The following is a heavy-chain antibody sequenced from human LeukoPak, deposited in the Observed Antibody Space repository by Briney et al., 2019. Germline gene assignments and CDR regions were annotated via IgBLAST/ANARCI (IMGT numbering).Heavy chain of an antibody. CDR3: ARGLRGYSYGN. Sequence: SETLSLTCTVSGGSISSDYWSWIRQPPGKGLEWIGYIYYSGGTNYYPSPKSRVTISVDTSKKQFSLKLSSVTAADTAVYFCARGLRGYSYGNWGQRTLVTVSS. CDR1: GGSISSDY. V-gene: IGHV4-59*01. D-gene: IGHD5-18*01. CDR2: IYYSGGT. J-gene: IGHJ4*02.